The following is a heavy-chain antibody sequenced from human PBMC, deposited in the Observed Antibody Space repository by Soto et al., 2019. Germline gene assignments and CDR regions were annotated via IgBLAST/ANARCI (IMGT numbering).Heavy chain of an antibody. V-gene: IGHV1-69*13. D-gene: IGHD2-15*01. CDR1: GGTFSSYA. J-gene: IGHJ4*02. Sequence: ASVKVSCKASGGTFSSYAISWVRQAPGQGLEWMGGIIPIFGTANYAQKFQGRVTITADESTSTAYMELSSLRSEDTAVYYCAREFPRAAPFDYWGQGTLVTVSS. CDR2: IIPIFGTA. CDR3: AREFPRAAPFDY.